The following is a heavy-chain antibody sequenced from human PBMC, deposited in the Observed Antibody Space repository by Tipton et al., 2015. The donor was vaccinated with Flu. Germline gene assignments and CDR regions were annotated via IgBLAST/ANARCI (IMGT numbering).Heavy chain of an antibody. Sequence: QLVQSGAEVKKPGSSVRVSCKASGGIFRTYTISWVRQAPGQGLEWMGGIIPIFGATTYAQKFQGRVTITADESTTTAYMELSSLRSEDTAMYFCASARPGSNYYYYFGMDVWGQGTTVTVSS. V-gene: IGHV1-69*01. CDR2: IIPIFGAT. J-gene: IGHJ6*02. D-gene: IGHD6-6*01. CDR3: ASARPGSNYYYYFGMDV. CDR1: GGIFRTYT.